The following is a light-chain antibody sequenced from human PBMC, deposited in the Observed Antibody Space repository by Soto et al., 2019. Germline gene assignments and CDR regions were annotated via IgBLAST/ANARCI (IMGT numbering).Light chain of an antibody. V-gene: IGKV3-20*01. CDR3: HQCAHSPLT. Sequence: EIVLTQSPGILSLSAGERATLSCRASQTITKNHVAWYQQKPGQPPRLIIYDAVNRATGVPDRFSGSGSGTDFTLTISRLEPEDFAVYYCHQCAHSPLTFGQGTKVEIK. J-gene: IGKJ1*01. CDR2: DAV. CDR1: QTITKNH.